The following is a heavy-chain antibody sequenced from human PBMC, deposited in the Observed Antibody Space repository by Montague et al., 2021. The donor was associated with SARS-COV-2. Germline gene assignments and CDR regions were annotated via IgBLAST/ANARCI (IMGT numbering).Heavy chain of an antibody. Sequence: SETLSLTCTVSGASIRSTSYYWVWIRQPPGPGLEWIGNIYYSRRTYYNPSLKIRITVSVATSKDPFSLNLNSVTVADTAIYFCARPASGIGNAFDVWGQGTMVNVSS. J-gene: IGHJ3*01. CDR2: IYYSRRT. CDR3: ARPASGIGNAFDV. V-gene: IGHV4-39*01. D-gene: IGHD3-10*01. CDR1: GASIRSTSYY.